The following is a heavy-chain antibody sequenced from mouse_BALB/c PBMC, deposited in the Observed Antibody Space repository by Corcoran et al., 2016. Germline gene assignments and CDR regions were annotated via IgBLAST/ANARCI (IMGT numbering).Heavy chain of an antibody. J-gene: IGHJ4*01. CDR1: GYTFTNYG. V-gene: IGHV9-3-1*01. Sequence: QIQLVQSGPELKKPGETVKISCKASGYTFTNYGMNWVKQAPGKDLKWMGWINTYTGEPTYADDFKGRFAFSLETSASTPYLQINNLKNEDTATYFCTREPYAMDYWGQGTSVTVSS. CDR2: INTYTGEP. CDR3: TREPYAMDY.